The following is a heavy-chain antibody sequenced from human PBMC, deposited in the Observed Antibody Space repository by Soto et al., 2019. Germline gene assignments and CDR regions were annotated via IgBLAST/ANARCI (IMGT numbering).Heavy chain of an antibody. V-gene: IGHV1-69*05. D-gene: IGHD2-8*01. CDR3: ARDSGVLMVYATSP. Sequence: GASAKVSCKASGGTFSSYAISWVRQAPGQGLEWMGGIIPINGTTNYAQKFQGRVTMTTDKSTSTAYMELRSLRSDDTAVYYCARDSGVLMVYATSPWGQGTLVTVSS. CDR1: GGTFSSYA. J-gene: IGHJ5*02. CDR2: IIPINGTT.